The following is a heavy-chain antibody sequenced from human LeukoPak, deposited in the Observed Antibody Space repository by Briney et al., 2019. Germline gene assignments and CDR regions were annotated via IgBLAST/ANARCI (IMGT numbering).Heavy chain of an antibody. CDR3: ARDYTGGWNDY. D-gene: IGHD7-27*01. CDR1: GFTFSRYW. J-gene: IGHJ4*02. Sequence: GGSLRLSCAAAGFTFSRYWMSWVRQATGKGLECVAKIKEDGSEAHYVDSVKGRFTISRDNAKESLYLQMNSLRAEDTAVYYCARDYTGGWNDYWGQGIRVTVSS. V-gene: IGHV3-7*01. CDR2: IKEDGSEA.